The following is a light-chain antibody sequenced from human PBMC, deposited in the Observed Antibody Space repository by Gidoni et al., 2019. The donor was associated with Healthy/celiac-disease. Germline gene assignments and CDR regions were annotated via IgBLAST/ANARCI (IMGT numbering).Light chain of an antibody. CDR1: RSVSSN. CDR2: GAS. V-gene: IGKV3-15*01. Sequence: EIVMTQAPATLSVSPGERATLSCRASRSVSSNLAWYQQKPGQAPRLLIYGASTRATGIPARFSGGGSGTEFTLTISSLQSEDFAVYYCQQYNNWPRTFGKGTKVEIK. CDR3: QQYNNWPRT. J-gene: IGKJ1*01.